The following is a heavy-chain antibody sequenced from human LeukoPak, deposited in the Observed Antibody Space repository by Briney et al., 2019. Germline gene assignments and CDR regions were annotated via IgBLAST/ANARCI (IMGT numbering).Heavy chain of an antibody. D-gene: IGHD3-22*01. CDR3: ARDDSPLYYYYMDV. J-gene: IGHJ6*03. Sequence: PGGSLRLSCAASGFTFSSYSMNWVRQAPGKGLEWVSSISSSSSYIYYADSVKGRFTISRDNAKNSLYLQMNSLRAEDTAVYYCARDDSPLYYYYMDVWGKGTTVTISS. V-gene: IGHV3-21*01. CDR1: GFTFSSYS. CDR2: ISSSSSYI.